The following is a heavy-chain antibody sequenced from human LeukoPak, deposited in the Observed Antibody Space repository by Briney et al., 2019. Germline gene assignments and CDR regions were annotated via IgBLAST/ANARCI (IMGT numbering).Heavy chain of an antibody. V-gene: IGHV5-51*01. CDR1: GYSFTSYW. CDR2: IYPGDSDT. Sequence: ASVKVSCKASGYSFTSYWIGWVRQMPGKGLEWMGIIYPGDSDTRYSPSFQGQVTISADKSISTAYLQWSSLKASDTAMYYCARLPRGIAAAGSYYFDYWGQGTLVTVSS. D-gene: IGHD6-13*01. J-gene: IGHJ4*02. CDR3: ARLPRGIAAAGSYYFDY.